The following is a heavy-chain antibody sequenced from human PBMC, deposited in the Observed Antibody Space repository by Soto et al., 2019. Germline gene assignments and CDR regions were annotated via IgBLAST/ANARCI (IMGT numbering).Heavy chain of an antibody. CDR3: ARDGAVANPNDAFDI. CDR2: IWYDGSNK. J-gene: IGHJ3*02. Sequence: GGSLRLSCAASGFTFSSYGMHWVRQAPGKGLEWVAVIWYDGSNKYYADSVKGRFTISRDNSKNTLYLQMNSLRAEDTAVYYCARDGAVANPNDAFDIWGQGTMVTVSS. D-gene: IGHD6-19*01. V-gene: IGHV3-33*01. CDR1: GFTFSSYG.